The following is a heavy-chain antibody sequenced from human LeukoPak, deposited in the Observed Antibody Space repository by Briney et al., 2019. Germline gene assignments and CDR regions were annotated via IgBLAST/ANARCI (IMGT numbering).Heavy chain of an antibody. D-gene: IGHD3-10*01. CDR2: ISGSSSI. J-gene: IGHJ4*02. V-gene: IGHV3-48*04. CDR3: ARVPHAMVRGVIITEFYFDY. Sequence: GGSLRLSCAVSGFIFSSYSMNWVRQAPGKGLEWVSYISGSSSIRYADSVKGRFTISRDNAKNSLYLQMNSLRAEDTAVYYCARVPHAMVRGVIITEFYFDYWGQGTLVTVSS. CDR1: GFIFSSYS.